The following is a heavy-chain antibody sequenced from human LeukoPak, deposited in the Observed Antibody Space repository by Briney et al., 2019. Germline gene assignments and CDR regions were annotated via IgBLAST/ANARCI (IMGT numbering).Heavy chain of an antibody. D-gene: IGHD5-12*01. CDR3: ARDRGGYEFFDS. J-gene: IGHJ4*02. V-gene: IGHV3-48*02. Sequence: GGSLRLSCAASGLTFSNYSMNWVRQAPGKGLEWVSYISTRSGTIYYTDSVKGRFTISRDNAKNSLYLQMNSLRDEDTAVYYCARDRGGYEFFDSWGQGILVTVSS. CDR1: GLTFSNYS. CDR2: ISTRSGTI.